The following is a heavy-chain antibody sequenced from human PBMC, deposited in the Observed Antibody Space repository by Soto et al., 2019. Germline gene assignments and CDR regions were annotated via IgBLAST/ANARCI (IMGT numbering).Heavy chain of an antibody. CDR2: ISYDGSNK. CDR1: GFTFSSYG. V-gene: IGHV3-30*18. Sequence: VGSLRLSCAASGFTFSSYGMHWVRQAPGKGLEWVAVISYDGSNKYYADSVKGRFTISRDNSKNTLYLQMNSLRAEDTAVYYCAKGLIAAAGYYYYGMDVWGQGTTVTVSS. J-gene: IGHJ6*02. D-gene: IGHD6-13*01. CDR3: AKGLIAAAGYYYYGMDV.